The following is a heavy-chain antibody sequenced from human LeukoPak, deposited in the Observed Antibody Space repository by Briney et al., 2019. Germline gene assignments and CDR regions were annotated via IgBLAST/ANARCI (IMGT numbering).Heavy chain of an antibody. CDR1: GYSVMELS. CDR3: ATPGPDWGDAFDI. V-gene: IGHV1-24*01. CDR2: FDPEDGET. J-gene: IGHJ3*02. Sequence: GASVKVSCKVSGYSVMELSMHWVRQAPGKGLEWMGGFDPEDGETIYAQKFQGRVTMTEDTSTDTAYMELSSLRSEDTAVYYCATPGPDWGDAFDIWGKGTMVTVSS. D-gene: IGHD3/OR15-3a*01.